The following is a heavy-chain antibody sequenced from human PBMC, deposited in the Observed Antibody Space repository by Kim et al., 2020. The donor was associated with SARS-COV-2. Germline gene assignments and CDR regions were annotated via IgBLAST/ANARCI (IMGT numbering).Heavy chain of an antibody. V-gene: IGHV3-30-3*01. D-gene: IGHD1-26*01. CDR1: GFTFSSYA. CDR2: ISYDGSNK. CDR3: ARTGRAYYYYGMDV. Sequence: GGSLRLSCAASGFTFSSYAMHWVRQAPGKGLEWVAVISYDGSNKYYADSVKGRFTISRDNSKNTLYLQMNSLRAEDTAVYYCARTGRAYYYYGMDVWGQGTTVTVSS. J-gene: IGHJ6*02.